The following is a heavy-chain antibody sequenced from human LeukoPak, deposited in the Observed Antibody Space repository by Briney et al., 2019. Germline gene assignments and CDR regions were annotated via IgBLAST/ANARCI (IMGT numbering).Heavy chain of an antibody. CDR3: ARASLSIGGYSSFDY. J-gene: IGHJ4*02. Sequence: SETLSLTCTVSGGSIRRHYWSWIRQSAGKGLEWIGRIYESGSNSENTNYNPSLESRVTVAADTSNNQFSLTLSSVTAADTAVYYCARASLSIGGYSSFDYWGQGILVTVSS. D-gene: IGHD2-15*01. CDR1: GGSIRRHY. CDR2: IYESGSNSENT. V-gene: IGHV4-4*07.